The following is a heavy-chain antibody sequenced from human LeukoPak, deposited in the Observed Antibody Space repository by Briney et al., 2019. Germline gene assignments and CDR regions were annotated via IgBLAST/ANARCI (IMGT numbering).Heavy chain of an antibody. Sequence: SGPALVKPTQTLTLTCTFSGFSLSTSGMCVSWIRQPPGKALEWLALIDWDDDKYYSTSLKTRLTISKDTSKNQVVLTMTNMDPVDTATYYCARGGSPAGPWYYYMDVWGKGTTVTISS. D-gene: IGHD2-15*01. J-gene: IGHJ6*03. CDR2: IDWDDDK. CDR3: ARGGSPAGPWYYYMDV. V-gene: IGHV2-70*01. CDR1: GFSLSTSGMC.